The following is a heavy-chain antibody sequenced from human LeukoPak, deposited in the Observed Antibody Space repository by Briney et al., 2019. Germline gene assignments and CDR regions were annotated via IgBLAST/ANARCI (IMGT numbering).Heavy chain of an antibody. D-gene: IGHD5-18*01. CDR1: GFTVDDYA. Sequence: SLRLSCAASGFTVDDYAMHWGRPAPGKGLGWVSGIRWNSGSIAYADAVKGRFTISRANAKNSLYLQVNSLRAEDTALYYCAKDKFTNVRYRYRYFNPFDYWGQGTMVTVSS. V-gene: IGHV3-9*01. CDR2: IRWNSGSI. J-gene: IGHJ4*02. CDR3: AKDKFTNVRYRYRYFNPFDY.